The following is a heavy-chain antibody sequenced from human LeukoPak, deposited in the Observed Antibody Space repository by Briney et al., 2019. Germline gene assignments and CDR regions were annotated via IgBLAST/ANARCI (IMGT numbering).Heavy chain of an antibody. D-gene: IGHD3-9*01. J-gene: IGHJ3*02. CDR3: ARDYDILTAGGAFDI. V-gene: IGHV4-34*01. CDR1: GGSFSGYY. CDR2: INHSGST. Sequence: SETLSLTCAVYGGSFSGYYWSWIRQPPGEGLEWIGEINHSGSTNYNPSLKSRVTISVDTSKNQFSLKLSSVTAADTAAYYCARDYDILTAGGAFDIWGQGTMVTVSS.